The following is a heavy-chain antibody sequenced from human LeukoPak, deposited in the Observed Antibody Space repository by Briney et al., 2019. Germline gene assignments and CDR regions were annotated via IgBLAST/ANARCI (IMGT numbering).Heavy chain of an antibody. CDR3: AKYRYSGSYTPHWYFDL. CDR2: IYHSGST. Sequence: SDTLSLTCTLSGYSISIGYYWGWIRQPPGKGLEWIGSIYHSGSTYYNPSLKSRVTISVDTSKNQFSLKLSSVTAADTAVYYCAKYRYSGSYTPHWYFDLWGRGSLVTVSS. V-gene: IGHV4-38-2*02. D-gene: IGHD1-26*01. J-gene: IGHJ2*01. CDR1: GYSISIGYY.